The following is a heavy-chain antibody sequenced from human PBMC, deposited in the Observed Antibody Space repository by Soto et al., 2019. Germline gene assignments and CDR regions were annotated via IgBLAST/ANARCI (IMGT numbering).Heavy chain of an antibody. D-gene: IGHD1-1*01. Sequence: SGPTLVNPTQTLTLTCTFSGFSLSTSGMSVSWIRQPPGKALEWLARIDWDDDKYYSTSLKTRLTISKDTSKNQVVLTMTNMDPVDTATYYCTRIRRQLYYFDYWGQGTLVTVSS. J-gene: IGHJ4*02. CDR3: TRIRRQLYYFDY. CDR1: GFSLSTSGMS. V-gene: IGHV2-70*11. CDR2: IDWDDDK.